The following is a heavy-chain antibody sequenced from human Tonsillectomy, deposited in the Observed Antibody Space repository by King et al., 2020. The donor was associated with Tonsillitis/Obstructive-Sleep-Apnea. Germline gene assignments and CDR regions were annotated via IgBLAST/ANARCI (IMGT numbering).Heavy chain of an antibody. Sequence: HVQLQQSGPGLVKPSQTLSLTCAISGDSVSSNSAAWNWIRQSPSRGLEWLGRTYYRSKWYNDYAVSVKSRITINPDTSKNQFSLQLNSVTPEDTAVYYCARDLIYCSSTSCYSRYFDYWGQGTLVTVSS. V-gene: IGHV6-1*01. CDR1: GDSVSSNSAA. CDR3: ARDLIYCSSTSCYSRYFDY. J-gene: IGHJ4*02. CDR2: TYYRSKWYN. D-gene: IGHD2-2*01.